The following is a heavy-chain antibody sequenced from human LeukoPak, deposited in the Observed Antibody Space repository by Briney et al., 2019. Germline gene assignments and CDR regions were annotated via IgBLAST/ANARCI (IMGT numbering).Heavy chain of an antibody. CDR1: GGSISTYY. J-gene: IGHJ6*03. D-gene: IGHD2-8*02. CDR3: ARAGLYSGGYMDV. Sequence: SETLSLTCTVSGGSISTYYWSWIRQPPGKGLEWIGYIYRSGSTKYNPSLKSRVTISVDTSKNQFSLKLSSVTAADTAVYYCARAGLYSGGYMDVWGKGTTVTISS. CDR2: IYRSGST. V-gene: IGHV4-59*01.